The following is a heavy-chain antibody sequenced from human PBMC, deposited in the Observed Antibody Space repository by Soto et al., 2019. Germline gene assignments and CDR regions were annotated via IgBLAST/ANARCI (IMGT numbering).Heavy chain of an antibody. CDR3: ARFQLTLVTPFDL. CDR1: GGSLTNYF. CDR2: IRYSGKT. V-gene: IGHV4-59*01. Sequence: QVQLQESGPGLVEPSETLSLTCTVSGGSLTNYFWTWIRQSPGKGLEWIAYIRYSGKTDYNPSLQSRVTISLDAPTNECSLKLTSVTAADTAMYYCARFQLTLVTPFDLWGQGTMVIVSS. D-gene: IGHD3-16*02. J-gene: IGHJ3*01.